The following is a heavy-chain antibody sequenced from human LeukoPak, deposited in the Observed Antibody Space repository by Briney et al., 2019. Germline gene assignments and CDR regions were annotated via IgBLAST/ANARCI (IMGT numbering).Heavy chain of an antibody. J-gene: IGHJ6*02. Sequence: ASVKVSRKASGYTFTGYYMHWVRQAPGQGLEWMGWINPNSGGTNYAQKFQGRVTMTRDTSISTAYMELSRLRSDDTAVYYCARDPTYSSGWGDYYYYGMDVWGQGTTVTVSS. D-gene: IGHD6-19*01. CDR2: INPNSGGT. CDR3: ARDPTYSSGWGDYYYYGMDV. CDR1: GYTFTGYY. V-gene: IGHV1-2*02.